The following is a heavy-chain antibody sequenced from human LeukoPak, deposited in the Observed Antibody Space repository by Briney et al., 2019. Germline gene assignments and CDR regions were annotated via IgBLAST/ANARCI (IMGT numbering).Heavy chain of an antibody. D-gene: IGHD1-26*01. Sequence: ASVKVSCKVSGSTLTELSMHWVRQAPGEGLEWMGGDPEDGEPIYAQKFQGRVTITADKSTSTAYMELSSLRSEDTAVYYCARYQFSLYSGSPPFDYWGQGTLVTVSS. CDR3: ARYQFSLYSGSPPFDY. CDR2: DPEDGEP. V-gene: IGHV1-24*01. CDR1: GSTLTELS. J-gene: IGHJ4*02.